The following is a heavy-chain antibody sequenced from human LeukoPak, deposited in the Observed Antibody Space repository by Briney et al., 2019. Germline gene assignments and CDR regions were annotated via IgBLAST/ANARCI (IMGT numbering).Heavy chain of an antibody. J-gene: IGHJ4*02. CDR1: GFTVSSNY. CDR2: IYSGGST. V-gene: IGHV3-53*01. Sequence: PGGSLRLSCAASGFTVSSNYMSWVRQAPGKGLEWVSVIYSGGSTYYADSVKGRFTISRDNSKNTLYLQMNSLRAEDTAVYYCARVPRGDSSSSWGQGTLVTVSS. CDR3: ARVPRGDSSSS. D-gene: IGHD6-13*01.